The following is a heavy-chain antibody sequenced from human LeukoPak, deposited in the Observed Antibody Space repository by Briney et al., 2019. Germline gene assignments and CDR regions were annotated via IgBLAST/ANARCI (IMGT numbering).Heavy chain of an antibody. CDR1: GGSISSYY. Sequence: SETLSLTCAVSGGSISSYYWSWIRQPPGKGLEWIGEINHSGSTNYNPSLKSRVTISVDTSKNQFSLKLSSVTAADTAVYYCARGPNYDFWSGYTDWGQGTLVTVSS. CDR3: ARGPNYDFWSGYTD. D-gene: IGHD3-3*01. J-gene: IGHJ4*02. V-gene: IGHV4-34*01. CDR2: INHSGST.